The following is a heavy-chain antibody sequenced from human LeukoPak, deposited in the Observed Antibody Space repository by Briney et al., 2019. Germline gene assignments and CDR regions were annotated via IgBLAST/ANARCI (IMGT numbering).Heavy chain of an antibody. Sequence: PGGSLRFSCAASEFTFSSYNMNWVRQAPGKGLEWVSCISGSGKYIYYADSVKGRFTISRDNAKNSLYLQMNSLRAEDTAVYYCAREPFWSGYYSNLHFDYWGQGTLVTVSS. CDR2: ISGSGKYI. V-gene: IGHV3-21*01. D-gene: IGHD3-3*01. CDR3: AREPFWSGYYSNLHFDY. J-gene: IGHJ4*02. CDR1: EFTFSSYN.